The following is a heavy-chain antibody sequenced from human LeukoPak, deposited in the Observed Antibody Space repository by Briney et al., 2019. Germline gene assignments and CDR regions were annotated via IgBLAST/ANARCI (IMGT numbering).Heavy chain of an antibody. Sequence: GGSLRPSCAASGFTFSSYTMHWVRQAPGKGLEYVSAIISHGGSTYYANSVQGRFTISRDNSKNTLYLQMGSLRAEDMAVYYCARVMQGATESNYYYYAMDVWGQGTTVTVSS. V-gene: IGHV3-64*01. J-gene: IGHJ6*02. CDR3: ARVMQGATESNYYYYAMDV. CDR2: IISHGGST. CDR1: GFTFSSYT. D-gene: IGHD1-26*01.